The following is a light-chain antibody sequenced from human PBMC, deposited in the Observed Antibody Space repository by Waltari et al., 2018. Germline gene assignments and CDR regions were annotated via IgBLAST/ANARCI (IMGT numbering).Light chain of an antibody. V-gene: IGKV1-39*01. CDR2: SAS. CDR3: QQTFKTPWT. CDR1: QRINYY. Sequence: DIQMTQSPSSLSASVGDRVTITCRPSQRINYYLNLYQQKPGKAPKLLIHSASSLQSGVPSRFSGIGSGSDFTLTISSLQPDDFATYYCQQTFKTPWTFGLGTKVEI. J-gene: IGKJ1*01.